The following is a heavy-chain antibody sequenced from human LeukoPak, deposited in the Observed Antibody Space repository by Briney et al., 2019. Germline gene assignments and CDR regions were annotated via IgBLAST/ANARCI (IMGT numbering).Heavy chain of an antibody. CDR3: ARDEVLLWFGELRWFDP. J-gene: IGHJ5*02. CDR1: GFTFSSYS. V-gene: IGHV3-48*04. D-gene: IGHD3-10*01. CDR2: ISSSSSTI. Sequence: GGSLRLSCAASGFTFSSYSMNWVRQAPGKGLEWVSYISSSSSTIYYADSVKGRFTISRDNAKNSLYLQMNSLRAEDTAVYYCARDEVLLWFGELRWFDPWGQGTLVTVSS.